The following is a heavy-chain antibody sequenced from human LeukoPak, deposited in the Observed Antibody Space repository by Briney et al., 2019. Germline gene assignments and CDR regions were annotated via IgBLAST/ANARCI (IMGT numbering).Heavy chain of an antibody. Sequence: SETLSLTCTVSGGSISSSSYYWGWIRQPPGKGLGWVGSIYYSGSTYYNPSLKSRVTISVDTSKDQFSLKLSSVTAADTAVYYCARSRGPNYGDYWYWGQGTLVTVSS. CDR2: IYYSGST. V-gene: IGHV4-39*01. J-gene: IGHJ4*02. CDR1: GGSISSSSYY. D-gene: IGHD4-17*01. CDR3: ARSRGPNYGDYWY.